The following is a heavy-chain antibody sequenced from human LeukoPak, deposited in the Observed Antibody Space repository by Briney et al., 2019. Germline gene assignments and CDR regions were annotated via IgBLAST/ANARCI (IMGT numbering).Heavy chain of an antibody. CDR3: AKDQPLRRSSSWVSYVPDAFDI. CDR2: ISGSGDST. Sequence: GGSLRLSCAASGFTFSTYGMSWVRQAPGKGLERVSGISGSGDSTYYADSVKGRFTISRDNSKNTLYLQMNSLRAEDTAVYYCAKDQPLRRSSSWVSYVPDAFDIWGQGKMVTVSS. V-gene: IGHV3-23*01. J-gene: IGHJ3*02. D-gene: IGHD6-6*01. CDR1: GFTFSTYG.